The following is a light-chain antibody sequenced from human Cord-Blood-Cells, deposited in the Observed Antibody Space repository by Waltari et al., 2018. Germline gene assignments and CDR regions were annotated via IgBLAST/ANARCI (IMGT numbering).Light chain of an antibody. V-gene: IGKV2-28*01. CDR1: QSLLHSNGYNY. J-gene: IGKJ4*01. Sequence: DIVMTQSPLSLPVTLGEPASSSCRSSQSLLHSNGYNYLDWYLQKPGQSPQLLIYLGSNRASGVPDRFSGSGSGTDFTLKISRVEAEDVGVYYCMQALQTPLTFGGGTKVEIK. CDR3: MQALQTPLT. CDR2: LGS.